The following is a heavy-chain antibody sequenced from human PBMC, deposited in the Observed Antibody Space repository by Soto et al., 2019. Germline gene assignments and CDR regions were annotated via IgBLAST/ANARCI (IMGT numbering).Heavy chain of an antibody. V-gene: IGHV3-66*01. CDR1: GFTVSHNY. Sequence: EVQLVESGGGLVQPGESLRLSCAASGFTVSHNYMSWVRQAPGKGLEWVSVIYIGGGTSYADSVKGRFTISRDNSKNTLFLQMNSLRGEDTAVYYCARAGASTSWYNFDHWGQGTLVTVSS. J-gene: IGHJ4*02. D-gene: IGHD6-13*01. CDR2: IYIGGGT. CDR3: ARAGASTSWYNFDH.